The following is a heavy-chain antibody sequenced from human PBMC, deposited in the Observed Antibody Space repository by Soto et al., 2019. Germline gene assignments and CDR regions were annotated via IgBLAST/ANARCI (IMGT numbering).Heavy chain of an antibody. CDR1: GDSITTDGYS. CDR2: IYHTGTA. Sequence: SETLSLTCNVSGDSITTDGYSWSWIRQPPGKGLEWIGYIYHTGTAYYNPSLKSRVTLSVDRSKNQFSLSLSSMTAADTAVYYCDREALERKFDFWGQGPLVTVYS. V-gene: IGHV4-30-2*01. CDR3: DREALERKFDF. D-gene: IGHD3-3*01. J-gene: IGHJ4*02.